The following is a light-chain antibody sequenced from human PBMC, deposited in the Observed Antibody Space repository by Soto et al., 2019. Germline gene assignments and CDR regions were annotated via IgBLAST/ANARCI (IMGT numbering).Light chain of an antibody. V-gene: IGKV3-15*01. CDR2: GAS. Sequence: EIVKTQSPATLSVSPGERATLSCRASQSVNSNLAWYQQKPGQAPRLLISGASTRATGIPARFSGSGSETEFTLTISSLQSEDFAVYYCQQYNNWWTFGQGTKVEMK. J-gene: IGKJ1*01. CDR3: QQYNNWWT. CDR1: QSVNSN.